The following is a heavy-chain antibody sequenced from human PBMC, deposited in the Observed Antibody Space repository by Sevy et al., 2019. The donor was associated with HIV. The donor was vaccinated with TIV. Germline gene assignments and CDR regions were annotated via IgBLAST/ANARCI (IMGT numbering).Heavy chain of an antibody. J-gene: IGHJ4*02. CDR2: IKGKSNGGTT. D-gene: IGHD3-9*01. Sequence: GGSLRLSCAASGFTFTNAWMNWVRQAPGMRLEWVGRIKGKSNGGTTDYAAPVKGRFTISRDDSKNTLYLQMTRLKIEDTADYYCTTERHCFDRNTGYPEIVPIAYWGQGRLVTVSS. CDR1: GFTFTNAW. CDR3: TTERHCFDRNTGYPEIVPIAY. V-gene: IGHV3-15*07.